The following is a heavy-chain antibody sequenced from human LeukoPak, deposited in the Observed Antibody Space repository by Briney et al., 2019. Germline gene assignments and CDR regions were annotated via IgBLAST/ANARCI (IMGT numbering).Heavy chain of an antibody. J-gene: IGHJ4*02. D-gene: IGHD6-19*01. V-gene: IGHV4-59*01. Sequence: SESLSLTCTVSSGTISTYYWSWFRQPPGKGLEWIGYIYYTGSTNYNPPLKSRITISLDTSKNQFSLKLSSVTAADTAVYYCARYYSSGWTYYFDYWGQGTLVTVSS. CDR2: IYYTGST. CDR1: SGTISTYY. CDR3: ARYYSSGWTYYFDY.